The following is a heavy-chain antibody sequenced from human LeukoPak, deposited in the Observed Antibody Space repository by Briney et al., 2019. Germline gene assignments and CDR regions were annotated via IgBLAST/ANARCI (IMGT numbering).Heavy chain of an antibody. CDR3: ARAVAGYDFWSGLHGNWFDP. J-gene: IGHJ5*02. CDR1: GGSSSGYF. CDR2: INHSGST. Sequence: SETLSLTCAVYGGSSSGYFWSWIRQPPGKGLEWIGEINHSGSTNYNPSLKSRVTISVDTSKSQFSLKLSSVTAADTAVYYCARAVAGYDFWSGLHGNWFDPWGQGTLVTVSS. V-gene: IGHV4-34*01. D-gene: IGHD3-3*01.